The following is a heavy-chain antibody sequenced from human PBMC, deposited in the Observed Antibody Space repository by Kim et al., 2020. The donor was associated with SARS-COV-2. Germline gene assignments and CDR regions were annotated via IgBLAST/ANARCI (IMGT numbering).Heavy chain of an antibody. J-gene: IGHJ6*02. CDR3: ARDGDGFYYGMDV. D-gene: IGHD3-3*01. Sequence: AATVKGRFSVSRDDAKTSVYLQMTNVRVEDTAVYYCARDGDGFYYGMDVWGQGTTVIVSS. V-gene: IGHV3-13*01.